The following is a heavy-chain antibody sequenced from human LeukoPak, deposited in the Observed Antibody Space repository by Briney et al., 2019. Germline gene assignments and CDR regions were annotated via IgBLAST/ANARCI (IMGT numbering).Heavy chain of an antibody. D-gene: IGHD2-15*01. V-gene: IGHV4-31*02. CDR1: GFTFSSYW. CDR3: ARGGGRSSYYYGMDV. J-gene: IGHJ6*02. CDR2: IYYSGST. Sequence: LRLSCAASGFTFSSYWMNWIRQHPGKGLEWIGYIYYSGSTYYNPSLKSRVTISVDTSKNQFSLKLSSVTAADTAVYYCARGGGRSSYYYGMDVWGQGTTVTVSS.